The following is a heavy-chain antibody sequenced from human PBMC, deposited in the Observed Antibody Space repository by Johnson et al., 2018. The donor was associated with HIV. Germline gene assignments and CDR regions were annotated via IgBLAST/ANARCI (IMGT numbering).Heavy chain of an antibody. D-gene: IGHD6-13*01. Sequence: VQLVESGGGVVRPGGSLRLSCAASGFTFSSYAMSWVRQAPGKGLEWVSVIYSGGSTYYADSVKGRFTISRDNSKNTLFMQMNSLRGEDTAVYYCARARRAAAQRDAFDIWGQGTMVTVSS. V-gene: IGHV3-23*03. CDR3: ARARRAAAQRDAFDI. CDR2: IYSGGST. J-gene: IGHJ3*02. CDR1: GFTFSSYA.